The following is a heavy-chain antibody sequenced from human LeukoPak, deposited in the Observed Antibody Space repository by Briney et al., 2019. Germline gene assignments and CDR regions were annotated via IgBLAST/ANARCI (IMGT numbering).Heavy chain of an antibody. Sequence: PGGSLRLSCAASGFTFSSYAVHWVRQAPGKGLEWVAVISYDGSNKYCADSVKGRFTISRDNSKNTLYLQMNSLRAEDTAVYYCARGPLYYYGSGSPDYWGQGTLVTVSS. J-gene: IGHJ4*02. V-gene: IGHV3-30-3*01. D-gene: IGHD3-10*01. CDR3: ARGPLYYYGSGSPDY. CDR1: GFTFSSYA. CDR2: ISYDGSNK.